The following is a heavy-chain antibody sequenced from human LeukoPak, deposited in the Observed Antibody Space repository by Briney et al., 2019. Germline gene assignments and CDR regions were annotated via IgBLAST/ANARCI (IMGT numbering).Heavy chain of an antibody. V-gene: IGHV1-8*01. Sequence: ASVKVSCKASGYTFTSYDINWVRQATGQRLEWMEWMNPNSGNTGYAQKFQVRVTMTRNTSISTAYMELSSLRSEDTAVYYCARGGSFLRFLEWSYYYGMDVWGQGTTVTVSS. D-gene: IGHD3-3*01. J-gene: IGHJ6*02. CDR2: MNPNSGNT. CDR3: ARGGSFLRFLEWSYYYGMDV. CDR1: GYTFTSYD.